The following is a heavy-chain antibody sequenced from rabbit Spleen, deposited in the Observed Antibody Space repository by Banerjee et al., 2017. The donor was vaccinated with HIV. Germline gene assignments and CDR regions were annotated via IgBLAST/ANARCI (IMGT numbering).Heavy chain of an antibody. CDR3: ARYSSDYFGRGGASNL. CDR1: GFSFNYNDY. D-gene: IGHD1-1*01. J-gene: IGHJ4*01. V-gene: IGHV1S40*01. CDR2: IGATITYTT. Sequence: QSLEESGGDLVKPGAALTLTCTASGFSFNYNDYMCWVRQPPGKGPEWIACIGATITYTTYYATWAKGRFTISKTSSTTVTLQMTSLTAADTATYFCARYSSDYFGRGGASNLWGPGTLVTVS.